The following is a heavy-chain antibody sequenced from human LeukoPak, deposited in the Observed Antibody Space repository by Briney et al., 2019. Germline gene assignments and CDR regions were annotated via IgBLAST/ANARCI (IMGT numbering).Heavy chain of an antibody. V-gene: IGHV1-69*06. CDR3: ARGQAARFYYYYYYMDV. Sequence: SVKVSCKASGGTFSSYAISWVRQAPGQGLEWMGGIIPIFGTANYAQKFQGRVTITADKSTSTAYMELSSLRSEDTAVYYCARGQAARFYYYYYYMDVWGKGTTVTVSS. CDR2: IIPIFGTA. CDR1: GGTFSSYA. J-gene: IGHJ6*03. D-gene: IGHD6-6*01.